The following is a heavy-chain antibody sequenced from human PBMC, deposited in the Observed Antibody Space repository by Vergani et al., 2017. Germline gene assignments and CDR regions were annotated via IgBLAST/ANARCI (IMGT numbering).Heavy chain of an antibody. CDR1: GFTFNHYA. CDR2: ISGSGGST. D-gene: IGHD5-12*01. CDR3: AKANPRNSGYDYLYYYHAMDV. J-gene: IGHJ6*02. Sequence: EVQLLEPGGDLVQPGGSLRLSCAASGFTFNHYAMNWVRQAPGKGLEWFSGISGSGGSTYYAGSVKGRFTISRDSSKNTLYLQMNSLSAGDTAVYYCAKANPRNSGYDYLYYYHAMDVWGQGTTVTVSS. V-gene: IGHV3-23*01.